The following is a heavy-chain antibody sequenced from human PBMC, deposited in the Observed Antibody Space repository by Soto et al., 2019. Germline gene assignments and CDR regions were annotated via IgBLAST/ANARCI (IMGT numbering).Heavy chain of an antibody. CDR2: IKQDGSEK. V-gene: IGHV3-7*03. CDR3: ARGMITFGGVIVPSSGCCY. J-gene: IGHJ4*02. D-gene: IGHD3-16*02. Sequence: EVQLVESGGGLVQPGGSLRLSCAASGFTFSSYWMSWVRQAPGKGLEWVANIKQDGSEKYYVDSVKGRFTISRDNAKNSLYLQMNSLRAEDTAVYYCARGMITFGGVIVPSSGCCYWGQGTLVTVSS. CDR1: GFTFSSYW.